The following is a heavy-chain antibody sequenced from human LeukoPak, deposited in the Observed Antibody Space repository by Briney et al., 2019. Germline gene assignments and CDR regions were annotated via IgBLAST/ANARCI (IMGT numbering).Heavy chain of an antibody. V-gene: IGHV3-48*03. Sequence: GGSLRLSCSASGFTFSSYEMNWLRQAPGKGLEWVSYISSSGSTIFYADSVKGRFTTSRDNAKNSLYLQMNSLRAEDTAVYYCARLYSSSSGLRASHYWGEGTLVTVSS. CDR1: GFTFSSYE. CDR2: ISSSGSTI. CDR3: ARLYSSSSGLRASHY. D-gene: IGHD6-6*01. J-gene: IGHJ4*02.